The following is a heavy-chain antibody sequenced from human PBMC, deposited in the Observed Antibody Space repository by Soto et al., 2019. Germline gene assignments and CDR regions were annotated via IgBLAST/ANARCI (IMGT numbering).Heavy chain of an antibody. CDR3: ASDSSGWNYYFDY. Sequence: PXETLSLTCTVSGGSISSSTYYWGWIREPPGKGLEWIGSIYNSGSTYYNPSLKSRVTISVDTSKNQFSLKLSSVTAADTAVYFCASDSSGWNYYFDYWGQGTLVTVSS. CDR1: GGSISSSTYY. J-gene: IGHJ4*02. CDR2: IYNSGST. D-gene: IGHD6-19*01. V-gene: IGHV4-39*01.